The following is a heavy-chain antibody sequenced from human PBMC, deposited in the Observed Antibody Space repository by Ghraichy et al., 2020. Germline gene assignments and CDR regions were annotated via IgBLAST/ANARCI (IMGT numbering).Heavy chain of an antibody. V-gene: IGHV3-30*18. Sequence: GGSLRLSCAASGFTFDTYGMHWVRQAPGKGLEWMALISYDGNTSYYPDSLKGRLTISRDNSKNTLYLQMNSLRTEDTAIYYCAKGRRAHSYTYDLDVWGNG. CDR3: AKGRRAHSYTYDLDV. CDR1: GFTFDTYG. J-gene: IGHJ6*03. CDR2: ISYDGNTS. D-gene: IGHD5-18*01.